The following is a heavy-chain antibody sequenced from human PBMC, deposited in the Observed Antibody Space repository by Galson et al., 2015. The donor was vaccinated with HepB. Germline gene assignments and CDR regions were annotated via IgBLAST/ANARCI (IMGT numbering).Heavy chain of an antibody. CDR2: ISAYNGNT. CDR1: GGTFSSYA. Sequence: SVKVSCKASGGTFSSYAISWVRQAPGQGLEWMGWISAYNGNTNYAQKLQGRVTMTTDTSTSTAYMELRSLRSDDTAVYYCAREGRSGWDTEYFQHWGQGTLVTVSS. D-gene: IGHD6-19*01. CDR3: AREGRSGWDTEYFQH. J-gene: IGHJ1*01. V-gene: IGHV1-18*01.